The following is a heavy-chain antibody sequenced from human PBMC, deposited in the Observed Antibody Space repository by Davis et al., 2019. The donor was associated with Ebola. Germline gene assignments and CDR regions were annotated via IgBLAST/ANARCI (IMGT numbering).Heavy chain of an antibody. CDR1: GGSFSSHP. CDR2: IIPIFDTP. V-gene: IGHV1-69*13. Sequence: SVKVSCKTSGGSFSSHPICWVRQAPRQGLEWMGGIIPIFDTPHYAQKFQGRIPITADASTSTAYMELSSLRSEDTATYFCARDFDGGNYYFDYWGPGTPVTVSS. CDR3: ARDFDGGNYYFDY. J-gene: IGHJ4*02. D-gene: IGHD3-9*01.